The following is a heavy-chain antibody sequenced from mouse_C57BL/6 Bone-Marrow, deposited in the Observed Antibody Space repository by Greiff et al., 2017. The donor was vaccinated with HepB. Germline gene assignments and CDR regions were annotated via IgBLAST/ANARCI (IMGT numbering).Heavy chain of an antibody. D-gene: IGHD1-1*01. Sequence: VQLVESGPGLVAPSQSLSITCTVSGFSLTSYAISWVRQPPGKGLEWLGVIWTGGGTNYNSALKSRLSISKDNSKSQVFLKMNSLQTDDTARYYCARRGVYYYGSRDWYFDVWGTGTTVTVSS. CDR2: IWTGGGT. CDR3: ARRGVYYYGSRDWYFDV. V-gene: IGHV2-9-1*01. J-gene: IGHJ1*03. CDR1: GFSLTSYA.